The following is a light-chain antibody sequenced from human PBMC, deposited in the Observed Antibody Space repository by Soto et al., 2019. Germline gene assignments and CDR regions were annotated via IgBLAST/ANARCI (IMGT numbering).Light chain of an antibody. Sequence: DIHMTQSPSTLSASVGDIFTITCRASQSISSWLAWYQQKPGKAPKLLIFDASSLESGVPSRFRGSGYGTEFTLTISSMQTDDFATYYCQQYNSYSRTFGQGTKVDIK. CDR1: QSISSW. V-gene: IGKV1-5*01. J-gene: IGKJ1*01. CDR2: DAS. CDR3: QQYNSYSRT.